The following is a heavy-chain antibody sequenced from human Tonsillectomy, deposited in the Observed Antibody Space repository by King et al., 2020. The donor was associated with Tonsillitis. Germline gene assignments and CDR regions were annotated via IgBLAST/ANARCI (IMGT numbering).Heavy chain of an antibody. CDR2: INWNGGNT. V-gene: IGHV3-20*01. Sequence: VQLVESGGGVVRPGGSLRLSCAAAGFTFDDYGMSWVRQAPGKGLEWVSAINWNGGNTGYADSVKGRFTISRDNAKNSLYLQMNSLRAEDTALSHCARGYYYASGSYYNVAWYFDLWGRGTLVTVSS. CDR3: ARGYYYASGSYYNVAWYFDL. CDR1: GFTFDDYG. D-gene: IGHD3-10*01. J-gene: IGHJ2*01.